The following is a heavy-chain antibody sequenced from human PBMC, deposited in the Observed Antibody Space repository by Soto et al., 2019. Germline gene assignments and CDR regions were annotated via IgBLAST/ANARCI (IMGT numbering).Heavy chain of an antibody. CDR2: ISGSGGST. V-gene: IGHV3-23*01. J-gene: IGHJ3*02. CDR1: GFTFSSYA. D-gene: IGHD6-6*01. CDR3: AKVEAYSSSSSFNAFDI. Sequence: EVQLLESGGGLVQPGGSLRLSCAASGFTFSSYAMSWVRQAPGKGLEWVSAISGSGGSTYYADSVKGRFTISRDNSNNTLYLQMNSLRAEDTAVYYCAKVEAYSSSSSFNAFDIWGQGTMVTVSS.